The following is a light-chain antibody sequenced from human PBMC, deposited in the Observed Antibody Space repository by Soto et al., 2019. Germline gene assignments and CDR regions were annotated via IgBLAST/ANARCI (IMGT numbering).Light chain of an antibody. CDR2: DAS. V-gene: IGKV3-11*01. J-gene: IGKJ4*01. CDR1: QSVSSY. Sequence: EIVLTQSPATLSLSPGERATLSCRASQSVSSYLAWYQQKPGQAPRLLIYDASNRATGIPARFSGSGSGTDFTLTICSLEPEDFAVYYCQQRSNWLFGGGTKVEIK. CDR3: QQRSNWL.